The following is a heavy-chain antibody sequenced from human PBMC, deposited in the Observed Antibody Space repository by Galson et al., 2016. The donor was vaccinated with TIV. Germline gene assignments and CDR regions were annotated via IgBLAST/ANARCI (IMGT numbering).Heavy chain of an antibody. D-gene: IGHD2/OR15-2a*01. V-gene: IGHV1-24*01. Sequence: SVKVSCKVSGDSLSDLSMHWVRQAPGKGLEWMAGFDPEQHKKIYAQKLEGRVTLTDDTSTNTAFLELSSLSFEDTAVYYCASVAWFPGLSLDNWGQGTLVIVSS. CDR1: GDSLSDLS. J-gene: IGHJ4*02. CDR2: FDPEQHKK. CDR3: ASVAWFPGLSLDN.